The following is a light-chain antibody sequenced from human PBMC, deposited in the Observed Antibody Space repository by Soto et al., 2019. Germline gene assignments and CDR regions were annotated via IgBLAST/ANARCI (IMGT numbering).Light chain of an antibody. Sequence: EMVLTQSPGTLSLSPGERATLSCRPSQSVSSSYLAWYQQKPGQAPRLLIYGASSRSTGIPDRFSGSGSGTDFTLSISGLEPIDFAVYYCQHYGSSTVTFGKGTKVEIK. CDR2: GAS. V-gene: IGKV3-20*01. CDR3: QHYGSSTVT. CDR1: QSVSSSY. J-gene: IGKJ1*01.